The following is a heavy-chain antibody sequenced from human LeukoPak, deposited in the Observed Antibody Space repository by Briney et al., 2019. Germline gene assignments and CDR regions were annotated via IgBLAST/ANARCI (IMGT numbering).Heavy chain of an antibody. V-gene: IGHV4-34*01. CDR1: GRSFSDDF. Sequence: PSETLSLTCAVSGRSFSDDFWTWVRQFPGKGLEWIGEIDHSGSTDYNPSLKSRVSMSFDTSKNQFSLQLTSVTAADTAVYFCARGFIAVAGTALNWFDPWGPGTVVTVSS. CDR2: IDHSGST. D-gene: IGHD6-19*01. CDR3: ARGFIAVAGTALNWFDP. J-gene: IGHJ5*02.